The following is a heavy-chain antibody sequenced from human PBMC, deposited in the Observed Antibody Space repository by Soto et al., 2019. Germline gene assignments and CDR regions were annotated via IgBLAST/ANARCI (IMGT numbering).Heavy chain of an antibody. J-gene: IGHJ6*02. CDR2: ISYDGSDK. Sequence: PGGSLRLSCAASGFTFSNYGMHWVRQAPGKGLEWVAVISYDGSDKYYADSVKGRFTISRDNSKNTLSLQMNSLRAEDTAFYYCAKVGTVSSYYSGMDVWGQGTTVTVSS. V-gene: IGHV3-30*18. D-gene: IGHD2-2*01. CDR1: GFTFSNYG. CDR3: AKVGTVSSYYSGMDV.